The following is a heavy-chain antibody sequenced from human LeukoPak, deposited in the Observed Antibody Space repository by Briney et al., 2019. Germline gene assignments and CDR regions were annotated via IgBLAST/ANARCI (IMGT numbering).Heavy chain of an antibody. J-gene: IGHJ5*02. V-gene: IGHV1-3*01. Sequence: ASVKVSCKASGYTFTSYAMHWVRQAPGQRLEWMGWINAGNGNTKYSQKFQGRVTITRDTSASTAYMELSSLRSEDTAVYYCARVYCSGGSRFSHWFDPWGQGTLVTVSS. CDR1: GYTFTSYA. CDR2: INAGNGNT. D-gene: IGHD2-15*01. CDR3: ARVYCSGGSRFSHWFDP.